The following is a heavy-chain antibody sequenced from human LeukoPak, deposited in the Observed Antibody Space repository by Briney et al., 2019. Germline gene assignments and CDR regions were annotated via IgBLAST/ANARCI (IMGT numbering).Heavy chain of an antibody. CDR3: ARPSFSSGSYFDH. CDR1: GFTFSSYW. J-gene: IGHJ4*02. V-gene: IGHV3-7*01. CDR2: IKYEGSDK. D-gene: IGHD6-19*01. Sequence: PGGSLRLSCAASGFTFSSYWMSWVRQAQGKGLEWVATIKYEGSDKYYVGSVRGRFTISRDNAKNSLYLQMNSLSGEDTAVYFCARPSFSSGSYFDHGGQGTLVTVSS.